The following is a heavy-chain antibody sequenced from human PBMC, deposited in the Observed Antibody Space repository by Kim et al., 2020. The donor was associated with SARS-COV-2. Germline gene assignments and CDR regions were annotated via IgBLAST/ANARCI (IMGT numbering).Heavy chain of an antibody. CDR2: IYYSGST. J-gene: IGHJ4*02. V-gene: IGHV4-31*03. CDR1: GGSISSGGYY. CDR3: ARTGADIVATILDTTPFDY. Sequence: SETLSLTCTVSGGSISSGGYYWSWIRQHPGKGLEWIGYIYYSGSTYYNPSLKSRVTISVDTSKNQFSLKLSSVTAADTAVYYCARTGADIVATILDTTPFDYWGQGTLVTVSS. D-gene: IGHD5-12*01.